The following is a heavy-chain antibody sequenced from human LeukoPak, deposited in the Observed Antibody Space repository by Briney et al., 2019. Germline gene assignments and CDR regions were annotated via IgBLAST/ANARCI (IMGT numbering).Heavy chain of an antibody. D-gene: IGHD1-26*01. CDR2: ISAYNGYT. V-gene: IGHV1-18*01. J-gene: IGHJ4*02. CDR1: GYTFTNFP. CDR3: ARVGGNYEGLIDY. Sequence: ASVKVSCKASGYTFTNFPTGWVRQAPGQGLEWMGWISAYNGYTKYAPSLQGRVTMTTDTSTSTAYMQLRSLRSDDTAMYYCARVGGNYEGLIDYWGQGTLVTVSS.